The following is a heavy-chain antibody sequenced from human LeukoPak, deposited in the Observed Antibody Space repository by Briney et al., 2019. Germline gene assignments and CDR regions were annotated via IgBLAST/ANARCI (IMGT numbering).Heavy chain of an antibody. CDR2: INPNSGGT. V-gene: IGHV1-2*06. CDR3: ARVQYYYDSSRYYLGSVIDY. J-gene: IGHJ4*02. D-gene: IGHD3-22*01. CDR1: GYTFTGYY. Sequence: ASVKVSCKASGYTFTGYYMHWVRQAPGQGLEWMGRINPNSGGTNYAQKFQGRVTMTRDTSISTAYMELSRLRSADTAVYYCARVQYYYDSSRYYLGSVIDYWGQGTLVTVSS.